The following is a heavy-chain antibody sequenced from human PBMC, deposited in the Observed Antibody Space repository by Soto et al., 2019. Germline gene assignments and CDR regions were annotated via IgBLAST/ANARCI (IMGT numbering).Heavy chain of an antibody. CDR1: GFTVKNYQ. CDR3: ARDSSATGYYGLDV. V-gene: IGHV3-53*01. CDR2: IYSGGVT. Sequence: GGSLRLSCAASGFTVKNYQMNWVRQAPGKGLEWVSVIYSGGVTYYPDSVKGRFTIIRDTSRNSVYLQMNSLRADDTAIYYCARDSSATGYYGLDVWGQGTTVTVSS. J-gene: IGHJ6*02.